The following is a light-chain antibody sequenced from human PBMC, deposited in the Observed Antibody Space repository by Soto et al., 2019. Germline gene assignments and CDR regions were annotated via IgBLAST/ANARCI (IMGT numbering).Light chain of an antibody. J-gene: IGKJ2*01. V-gene: IGKV3-20*01. CDR3: QQYGSSPPYT. Sequence: EVVLTQSPGTLSLSPGERATLSCRASQSVSNNYFAWYQQKPGQAPRLLIFGSSDRATGIPDRFSGSGSGTDFTLTISRLEAEDFGGYYRQQYGSSPPYTFGQGTKLEIK. CDR2: GSS. CDR1: QSVSNNY.